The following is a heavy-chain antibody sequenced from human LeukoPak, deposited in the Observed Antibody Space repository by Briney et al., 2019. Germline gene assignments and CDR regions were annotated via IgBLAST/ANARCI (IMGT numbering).Heavy chain of an antibody. J-gene: IGHJ6*03. Sequence: GASVKVSCKASGYTFSSYAMHWVRQAPGQRLEWMGWISAHNGNTNYAQKLQGRVTMTTDTYTSTAYMELRSLRSDDTAVYYCASSSGGSSYYYYMDVWGKGTTVTISS. V-gene: IGHV1-18*01. CDR3: ASSSGGSSYYYYMDV. CDR1: GYTFSSYA. CDR2: ISAHNGNT. D-gene: IGHD2-15*01.